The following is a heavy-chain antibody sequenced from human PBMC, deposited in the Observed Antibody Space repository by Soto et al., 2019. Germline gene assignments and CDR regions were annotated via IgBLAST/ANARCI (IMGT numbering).Heavy chain of an antibody. CDR1: GYTFTSYG. V-gene: IGHV1-18*01. CDR2: ISPYIGNT. CDR3: ARSKRVRLYYYYYMDV. Sequence: ASVKVSCKASGYTFTSYGISWVRQAPGQGLEWMGRISPYIGNTNYAQKLQGRVTITTDKSTSTAYMELSSLRSEDTAVYYCARSKRVRLYYYYYMDVWGKGTTVTVSS. D-gene: IGHD2-21*01. J-gene: IGHJ6*03.